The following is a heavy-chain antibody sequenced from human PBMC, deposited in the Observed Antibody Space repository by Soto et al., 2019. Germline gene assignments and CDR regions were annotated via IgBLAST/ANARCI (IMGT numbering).Heavy chain of an antibody. Sequence: QVQLQESGPGLVRPSETLSLTCTVSGDSVKSGAYYWTWLRQSPGKGLEWIGYMSYGGSTNYNPSLMSRVTISGDTSKKHFSLNLRSVTAADTAVYYCARGRELELPGAYDIWGQGTKVTVSS. CDR1: GDSVKSGAYY. J-gene: IGHJ3*02. D-gene: IGHD1-1*01. CDR2: MSYGGST. CDR3: ARGRELELPGAYDI. V-gene: IGHV4-61*03.